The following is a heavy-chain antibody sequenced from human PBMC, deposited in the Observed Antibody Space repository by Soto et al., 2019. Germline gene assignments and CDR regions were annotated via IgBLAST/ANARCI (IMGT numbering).Heavy chain of an antibody. V-gene: IGHV1-3*01. Sequence: GASVKVSCKASGYTFTSYAMHWVRQAPGQRLEWMGWINAGNGNTKYSQKFQGRVTTTRDTSASRAYMELSSLRSEDTAVYYCTRGRSGVVPGNYYYYGMDVWGQGTTVTVSS. CDR3: TRGRSGVVPGNYYYYGMDV. CDR2: INAGNGNT. CDR1: GYTFTSYA. D-gene: IGHD2-15*01. J-gene: IGHJ6*02.